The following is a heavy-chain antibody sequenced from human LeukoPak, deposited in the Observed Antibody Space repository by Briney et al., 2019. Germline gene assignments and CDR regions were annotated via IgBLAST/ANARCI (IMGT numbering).Heavy chain of an antibody. D-gene: IGHD3-16*01. Sequence: GESLKISCKGSGYSFTTYWIGWVRQMPGKGLGWMGIIYPGDYDARYGPSFQGQVTISVDKSINTAYLQWSSLKASDTAMYYCARQITFGGVEFDPGGQGTLVTVSS. CDR1: GYSFTTYW. J-gene: IGHJ5*02. CDR2: IYPGDYDA. CDR3: ARQITFGGVEFDP. V-gene: IGHV5-51*01.